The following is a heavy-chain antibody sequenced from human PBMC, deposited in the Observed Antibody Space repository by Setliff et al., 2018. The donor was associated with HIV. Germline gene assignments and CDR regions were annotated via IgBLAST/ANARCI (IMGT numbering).Heavy chain of an antibody. CDR1: GYTFTNSF. V-gene: IGHV1-46*01. Sequence: ASVKVSCKASGYTFTNSFMHWVRQAPGQGLEWMGIINPSDGATTYAQNFEGRVTMTRDTSTSTVFMELSSLRSEDTAMYYCAREYHTAAAGTRVANYFDYWGQGTVVTVSS. CDR2: INPSDGAT. J-gene: IGHJ4*02. CDR3: AREYHTAAAGTRVANYFDY. D-gene: IGHD6-13*01.